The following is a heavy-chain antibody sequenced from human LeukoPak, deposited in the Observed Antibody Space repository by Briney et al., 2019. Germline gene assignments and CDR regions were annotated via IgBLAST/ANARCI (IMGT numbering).Heavy chain of an antibody. J-gene: IGHJ4*02. CDR3: ARVGYYYGSGTLAYDY. Sequence: SETLSLTCTVSGGSISSSSYYWGWIRQPPGKGLEWIGSIYYSGSTYYNPSLKSRVTISVDTSKNQFSLKLSSVTAADTAVYYCARVGYYYGSGTLAYDYWGQGTLVTVSS. D-gene: IGHD3-10*01. CDR2: IYYSGST. CDR1: GGSISSSSYY. V-gene: IGHV4-39*07.